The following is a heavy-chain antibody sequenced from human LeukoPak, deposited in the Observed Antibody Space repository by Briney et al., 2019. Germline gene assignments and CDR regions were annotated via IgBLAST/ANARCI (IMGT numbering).Heavy chain of an antibody. D-gene: IGHD4-17*01. V-gene: IGHV4-38-2*02. J-gene: IGHJ2*01. CDR1: GYSISSGYW. CDR2: IYHSGST. Sequence: ASETLSLTCTVSGYSISSGYWWGWIRQPPGKGLEWIGSIYHSGSTYYHPSLKSRVTMSVDTSRNQFSLKLNSVTAADTAVYYCARGGLSTVYWNFDLWGRGTLVTVSS. CDR3: ARGGLSTVYWNFDL.